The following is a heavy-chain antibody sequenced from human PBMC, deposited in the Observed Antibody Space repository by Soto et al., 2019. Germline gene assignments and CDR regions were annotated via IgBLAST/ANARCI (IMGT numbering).Heavy chain of an antibody. D-gene: IGHD6-13*01. CDR3: ARGVAAAARRAFDI. CDR2: IIPIFGTA. Sequence: SVKVSCKASGGTFSSYAISWVRQAPGQGLEWMGGIIPIFGTANYAQKFQGRVTITADESTSTAYMELSSLRSEDTAVYYCARGVAAAARRAFDIWGQGTMVTVSS. J-gene: IGHJ3*02. V-gene: IGHV1-69*13. CDR1: GGTFSSYA.